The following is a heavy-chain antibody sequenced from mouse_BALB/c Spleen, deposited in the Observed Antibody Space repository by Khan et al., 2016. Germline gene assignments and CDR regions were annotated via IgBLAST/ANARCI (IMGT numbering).Heavy chain of an antibody. CDR2: INTETGEP. Sequence: QIQLVQSGPELKKPGETVKISCKASGYTFTDYSMHWVKQAPGKGLKWMGWINTETGEPTYADDFKGRFAFSLETSASTAYLEINNLKNEDTATYFCARSTVVARNYYAMDYGGQGTSVTVSS. CDR3: ARSTVVARNYYAMDY. D-gene: IGHD1-1*01. CDR1: GYTFTDYS. V-gene: IGHV9-2-1*01. J-gene: IGHJ4*01.